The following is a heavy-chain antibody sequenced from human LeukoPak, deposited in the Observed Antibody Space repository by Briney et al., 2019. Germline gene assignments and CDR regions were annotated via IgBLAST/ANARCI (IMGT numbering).Heavy chain of an antibody. CDR2: ISGSGGST. V-gene: IGHV3-23*01. J-gene: IGHJ4*02. Sequence: GGSLRLSCAASGFTFSSYAMSWVRQAPGKGLEWVSAISGSGGSTYYADSVKGRFTISRDNSKNTLYLQMNSLRAEDTAVYYCAKFGYYYDSSGYLDYWGQGTLVTVSS. CDR1: GFTFSSYA. D-gene: IGHD3-22*01. CDR3: AKFGYYYDSSGYLDY.